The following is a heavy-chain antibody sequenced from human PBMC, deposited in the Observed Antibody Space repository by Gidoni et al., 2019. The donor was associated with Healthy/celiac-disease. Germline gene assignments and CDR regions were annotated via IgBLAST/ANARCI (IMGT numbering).Heavy chain of an antibody. D-gene: IGHD2-2*01. Sequence: VKVACKASGYTFTGYYMHWVRQAPGQGLEWRGWINHNKWGTNYSQKFQGRVTMTRYTSISTAYMERSRLRSDDTAVYYCALQSFFCISTSCYASPFDYWGQGTLVPGSS. CDR1: GYTFTGYY. CDR2: INHNKWGT. CDR3: ALQSFFCISTSCYASPFDY. V-gene: IGHV1-2*02. J-gene: IGHJ4*02.